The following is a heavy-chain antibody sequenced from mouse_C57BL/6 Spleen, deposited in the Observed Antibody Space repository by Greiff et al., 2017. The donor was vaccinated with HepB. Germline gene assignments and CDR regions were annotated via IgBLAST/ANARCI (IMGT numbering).Heavy chain of an antibody. CDR2: IDPSDSET. V-gene: IGHV1-52*01. Sequence: QVQLQQPGAELVRPGSSVKLSCKASGYTFTSYWMHWVEQRPIQGLEWIGNIDPSDSETHYNQKFKDKATLTVDKSSSTAYMQLSSLTSEDSAVYYCARSGTVVAGDYAMDCWGQGTSVTVSS. CDR3: ARSGTVVAGDYAMDC. J-gene: IGHJ4*01. CDR1: GYTFTSYW. D-gene: IGHD1-1*01.